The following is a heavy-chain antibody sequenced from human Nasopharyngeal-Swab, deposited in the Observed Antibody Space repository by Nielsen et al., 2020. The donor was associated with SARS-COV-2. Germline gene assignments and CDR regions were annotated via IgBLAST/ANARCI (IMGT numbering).Heavy chain of an antibody. Sequence: SETLSLTCTVSGGSISSSSYYWGWILQPPGKGLEWIGSIYYSGSTYYNPSLKSRVTISVDTSKNQFSLKLSSVTAADTAVYYCARLDAGYSSGWYYFDYWGQGTLVTVSS. CDR2: IYYSGST. CDR3: ARLDAGYSSGWYYFDY. D-gene: IGHD6-19*01. CDR1: GGSISSSSYY. J-gene: IGHJ4*02. V-gene: IGHV4-39*01.